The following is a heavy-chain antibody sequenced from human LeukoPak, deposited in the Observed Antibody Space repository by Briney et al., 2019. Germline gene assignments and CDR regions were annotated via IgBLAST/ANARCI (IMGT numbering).Heavy chain of an antibody. J-gene: IGHJ4*02. Sequence: SETLSLTCTVSSGSISTTSYYWGCIRQPPGKGLEWIGSIYYSGSTYYNPSLKSRVTISVDTSKNQFPLKLSSVTAADTAVYYCARRSGNYGFDYWGQGTLVTVSS. CDR1: SGSISTTSYY. CDR3: ARRSGNYGFDY. D-gene: IGHD3-10*01. CDR2: IYYSGST. V-gene: IGHV4-39*01.